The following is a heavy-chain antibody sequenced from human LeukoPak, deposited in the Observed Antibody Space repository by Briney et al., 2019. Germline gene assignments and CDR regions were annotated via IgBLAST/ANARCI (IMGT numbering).Heavy chain of an antibody. CDR1: GDSISSSSHY. V-gene: IGHV4-39*07. J-gene: IGHJ4*02. D-gene: IGHD3-10*01. CDR3: ARDEGGYGSGSYRDTAWDY. Sequence: PSETLSLTCTVSGDSISSSSHYWGWIRQPPGKGLEWIGSIYYSGSTYYNPSLKSRVTISIDTSRNQFSLKLSSVTAADTAVYYCARDEGGYGSGSYRDTAWDYWGQGTLVTVSS. CDR2: IYYSGST.